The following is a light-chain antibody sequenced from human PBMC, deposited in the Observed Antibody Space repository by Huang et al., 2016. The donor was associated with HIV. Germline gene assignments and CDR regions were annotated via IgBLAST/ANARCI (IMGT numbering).Light chain of an antibody. CDR2: DAY. CDR1: QGLSTS. J-gene: IGKJ4*01. Sequence: IQLTQSPSSLSASIGDRVTITCRASQGLSTSLAWYQQKPGKAPNLLIFDAYSLRSGVLSRFSGSRSGTVVTLSISSLQPEDFATYFCQQLRSYPLTFGGGTKVEIK. V-gene: IGKV1-9*01. CDR3: QQLRSYPLT.